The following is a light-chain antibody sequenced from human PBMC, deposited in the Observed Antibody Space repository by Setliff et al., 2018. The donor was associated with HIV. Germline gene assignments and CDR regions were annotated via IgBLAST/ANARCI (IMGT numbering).Light chain of an antibody. V-gene: IGLV2-11*01. CDR3: CSYAGSNIFV. CDR2: GVD. CDR1: SSDIGAYDY. Sequence: SALTQPRSVSGSRGQSITFSCTGTSSDIGAYDYVSWYQQHPGKAPKLITYGVDKRPSGVPTRFSGFKSGNTASLTIYGLQPGDEADYFCCSYAGSNIFVVGKGTKV. J-gene: IGLJ1*01.